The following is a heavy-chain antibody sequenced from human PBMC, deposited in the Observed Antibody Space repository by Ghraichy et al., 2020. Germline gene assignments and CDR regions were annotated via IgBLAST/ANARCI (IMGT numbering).Heavy chain of an antibody. CDR3: ARGAASYSSSWYFDY. Sequence: SETLSLTCAISGDSVSSNSAAWNWIRQSPSRGLEWLGRTYYRSKWYNDYAVSVKSRITINPDTSKNQFSLQLNSVTPEDTALYYCARGAASYSSSWYFDYWGQGTLVTVSS. D-gene: IGHD6-13*01. CDR2: TYYRSKWYN. J-gene: IGHJ4*02. CDR1: GDSVSSNSAA. V-gene: IGHV6-1*01.